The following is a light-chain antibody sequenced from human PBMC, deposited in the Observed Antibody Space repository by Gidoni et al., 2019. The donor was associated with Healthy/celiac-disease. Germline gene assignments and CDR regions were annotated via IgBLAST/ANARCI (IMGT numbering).Light chain of an antibody. CDR2: GNS. CDR1: SSNIGAGYD. J-gene: IGLJ2*01. V-gene: IGLV1-40*01. Sequence: QSVLTQPPSVSGAPGQRVTISCTGSSSNIGAGYDVHWYRQLPGTAPKLLIYGNSNRPSGVPDRFSGSKSGTSASLAITGLQAEDEAGYYCQSYDSSLSGPRVFGGGTKLTVL. CDR3: QSYDSSLSGPRV.